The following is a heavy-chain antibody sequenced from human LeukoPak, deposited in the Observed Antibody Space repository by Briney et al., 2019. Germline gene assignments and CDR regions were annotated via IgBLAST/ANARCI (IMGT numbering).Heavy chain of an antibody. CDR2: IIPILGIA. V-gene: IGHV1-69*02. D-gene: IGHD2-2*02. CDR3: AGCSSTSCYRGNY. CDR1: GGTFSSYT. Sequence: SAKVSCKASGGTFSSYTISWVRQAPGQGLEWMGRIIPILGIANYAQKFQGRVTITADKSTSTAYMELSSLRSEDTAVYYCAGCSSTSCYRGNYWGQGTLVTVSS. J-gene: IGHJ4*02.